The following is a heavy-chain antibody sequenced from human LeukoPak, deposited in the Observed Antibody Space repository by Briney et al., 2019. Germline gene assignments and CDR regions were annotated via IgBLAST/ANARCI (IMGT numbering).Heavy chain of an antibody. J-gene: IGHJ5*02. CDR3: ARDPRVGWFDP. CDR2: IKQDGSEK. Sequence: GGSLSLSCAASGFTFSGYWMSWVRHAPGKGLGWVANIKQDGSEKYYVDSVKGRFTISRDNAKNSLYLQMNSLRAEDTVVYYCARDPRVGWFDPWGQGTLVTVSS. D-gene: IGHD2-15*01. CDR1: GFTFSGYW. V-gene: IGHV3-7*01.